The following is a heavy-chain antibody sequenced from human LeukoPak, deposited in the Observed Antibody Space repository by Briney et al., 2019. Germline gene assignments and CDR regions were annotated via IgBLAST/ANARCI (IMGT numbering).Heavy chain of an antibody. CDR3: ARDPGYTGYDSFDY. D-gene: IGHD5-12*01. CDR1: GYTFTIYG. J-gene: IGHJ4*02. CDR2: ISGYSGKT. V-gene: IGHV1-18*04. Sequence: ASVKVSCKASGYTFTIYGVSWARQAPGQGLERMGWISGYSGKTNYEQKFQGRVTMTTDTSKNTAHMELRSLRSDDTAVYYCARDPGYTGYDSFDYWGQGTLVTVSS.